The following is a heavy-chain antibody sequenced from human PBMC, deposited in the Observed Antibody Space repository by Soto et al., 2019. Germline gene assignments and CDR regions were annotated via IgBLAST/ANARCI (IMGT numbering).Heavy chain of an antibody. CDR2: INHSGST. CDR1: GGSFSGYY. CDR3: ARDKIPGLFDY. V-gene: IGHV4-34*01. J-gene: IGHJ4*02. Sequence: SETLSLTCAVYGGSFSGYYWTWIRQPPGTGLEWIGEINHSGSTNYNPSLKSRVTISVDTSKNHFSLKLTSVTAADTAVYYCARDKIPGLFDYWGQGTLVTVSS. D-gene: IGHD2-21*01.